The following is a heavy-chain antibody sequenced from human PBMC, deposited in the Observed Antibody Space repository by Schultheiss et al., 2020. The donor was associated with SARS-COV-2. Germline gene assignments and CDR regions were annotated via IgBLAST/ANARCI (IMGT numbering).Heavy chain of an antibody. Sequence: GGSLRLSCAASGFTFSSYAMSWVRQAPGKGLVWVSRINSDGSSTSYADSVKGRFTISRDNAKNTLYLHMNSLRAEDTAVYYCARTYDYGEPIDYWGQGTLVTVSS. CDR1: GFTFSSYA. CDR3: ARTYDYGEPIDY. J-gene: IGHJ4*02. D-gene: IGHD4-17*01. CDR2: INSDGSST. V-gene: IGHV3-74*01.